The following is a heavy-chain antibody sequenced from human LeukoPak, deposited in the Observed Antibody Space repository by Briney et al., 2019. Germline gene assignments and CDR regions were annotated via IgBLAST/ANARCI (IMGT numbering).Heavy chain of an antibody. CDR2: IYTSGST. CDR3: ARKDGVISDTNWFDP. V-gene: IGHV4-4*07. D-gene: IGHD3-10*01. CDR1: GGSISSYY. Sequence: SETLSLTCTVSGGSISSYYWSWIRQPAGKGLEWIGRIYTSGSTNYNPSLKSRVTISVDTSKNQFSLKLSSVTAADTAVYYCARKDGVISDTNWFDPWGQGTLVTVSS. J-gene: IGHJ5*02.